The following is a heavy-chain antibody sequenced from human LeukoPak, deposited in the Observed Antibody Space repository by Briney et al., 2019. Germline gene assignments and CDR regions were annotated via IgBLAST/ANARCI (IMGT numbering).Heavy chain of an antibody. Sequence: ASVKVSCKASGYSFTSQGMNWVRQAPGQGLEWMGWINTDSGNTTYAQGFTGRFVFSLDSSVSTAYLQISSLMPEDTAKYYCAREILKFDIWGQGTMVTVSS. CDR3: AREILKFDI. CDR2: INTDSGNT. V-gene: IGHV7-4-1*02. J-gene: IGHJ3*02. CDR1: GYSFTSQG.